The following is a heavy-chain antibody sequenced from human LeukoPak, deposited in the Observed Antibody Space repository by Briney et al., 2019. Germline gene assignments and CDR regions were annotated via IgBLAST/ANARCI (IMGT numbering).Heavy chain of an antibody. V-gene: IGHV4-30-2*01. Sequence: SETLSLTCAVSGGSLSSGGYCWGWVRQPPGTGREWVGYIYQGGSTYYNPSLKSRVTISVDTSKNQFSLKLSSVTAADTAVYYCARTDWGSTASYGMDVWGQGTTVTVSS. CDR1: GGSLSSGGYC. D-gene: IGHD7-27*01. CDR3: ARTDWGSTASYGMDV. CDR2: IYQGGST. J-gene: IGHJ6*02.